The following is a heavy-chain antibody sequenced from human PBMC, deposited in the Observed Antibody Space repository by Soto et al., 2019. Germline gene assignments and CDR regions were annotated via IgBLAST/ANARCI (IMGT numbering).Heavy chain of an antibody. CDR3: ARAGYCSSTSCYRRWFDP. D-gene: IGHD2-2*02. CDR1: GYTFTGYY. J-gene: IGHJ5*02. V-gene: IGHV1-2*02. CDR2: INPNSGGT. Sequence: GASVKVSCKASGYTFTGYYMHWVRQAPGQGLEWMGWINPNSGGTNYAQKFQGRVTMTRDTSISTAYMELSRLRSDDTAVYYCARAGYCSSTSCYRRWFDPWGQGTLVTVS.